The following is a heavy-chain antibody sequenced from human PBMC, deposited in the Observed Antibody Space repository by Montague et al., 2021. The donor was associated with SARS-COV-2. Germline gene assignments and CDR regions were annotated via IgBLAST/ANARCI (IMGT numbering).Heavy chain of an antibody. D-gene: IGHD2-8*02. CDR3: ARDEYNRYWYKY. CDR1: AGSLSSRSNY. V-gene: IGHV4-39*07. Sequence: SETLSLTCTVSAGSLSSRSNYWGWIRQPPGMGLQWIGSVDFAGSTYYSPSLKSRVTISLDTSKNQFSLKLSSVTAADTTVYYCARDEYNRYWYKYWGQGALATVSS. J-gene: IGHJ4*02. CDR2: VDFAGST.